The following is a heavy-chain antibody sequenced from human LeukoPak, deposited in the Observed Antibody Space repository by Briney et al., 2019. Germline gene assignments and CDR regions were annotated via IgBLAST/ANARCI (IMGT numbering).Heavy chain of an antibody. D-gene: IGHD3-22*01. Sequence: GGSLRLSCAASGFTFSSYAMTWVRQAPGKGLEWVSGISGSGGSTYYADSVKGRFTISRDNSKNILYVQMNSLRAEDTAVYYCAKSDYYDSSGYYYGSDYWGQGTLVTVSS. CDR3: AKSDYYDSSGYYYGSDY. J-gene: IGHJ4*02. CDR2: ISGSGGST. CDR1: GFTFSSYA. V-gene: IGHV3-23*01.